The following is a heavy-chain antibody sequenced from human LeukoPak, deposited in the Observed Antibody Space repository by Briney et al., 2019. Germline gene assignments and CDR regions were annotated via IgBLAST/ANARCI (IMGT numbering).Heavy chain of an antibody. J-gene: IGHJ3*02. CDR3: ARIRDGYNDAYDI. CDR1: GYTFTKYY. D-gene: IGHD5-24*01. V-gene: IGHV1-46*01. Sequence: ASVKVSCKASGYTFTKYYIHWVRQAPGQRPEWMGLINPGGDNTNYAQNFQGRVSMTSDTSTSTVYMELSSLRSEDTAIYYCARIRDGYNDAYDIWGQGTVVTVPS. CDR2: INPGGDNT.